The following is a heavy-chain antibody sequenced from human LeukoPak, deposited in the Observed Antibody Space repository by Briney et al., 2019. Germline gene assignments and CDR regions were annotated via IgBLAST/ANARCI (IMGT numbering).Heavy chain of an antibody. CDR3: ARHTGTGLLKPKYYFDY. D-gene: IGHD3/OR15-3a*01. J-gene: IGHJ4*02. CDR1: GGTISSSTYY. CDR2: MYYGGST. V-gene: IGHV4-39*01. Sequence: SETLCLTCSASGGTISSSTYYWGWLRQPTGKGLEWIGSMYYGGSTYYNPSLKSRVTISVDTSKNQFSLKLSSVTAADTAVYYCARHTGTGLLKPKYYFDYWGQGTLVTVSS.